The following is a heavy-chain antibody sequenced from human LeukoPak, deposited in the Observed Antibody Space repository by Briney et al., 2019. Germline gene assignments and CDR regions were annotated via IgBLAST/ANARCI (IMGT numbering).Heavy chain of an antibody. Sequence: PGGSLHLSCAASGFPFDDYTMHWVRPAPGKGLEWVSLISWDGGSTYYADSVKGRFTISRDNSKNSLYLQMNSLRTEDTALYYCAKDGGRNSYYYYMDVWGKGTTVTVSS. J-gene: IGHJ6*03. CDR3: AKDGGRNSYYYYMDV. V-gene: IGHV3-43*01. CDR2: ISWDGGST. CDR1: GFPFDDYT. D-gene: IGHD1-7*01.